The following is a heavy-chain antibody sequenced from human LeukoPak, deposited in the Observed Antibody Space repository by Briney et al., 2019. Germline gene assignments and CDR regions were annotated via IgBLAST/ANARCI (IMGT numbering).Heavy chain of an antibody. CDR3: TTYYDYVWGSYPLWSGDNNWFDP. Sequence: GGSPRLSCAASGFTFSNAWMSWVRQAPGKGLEWVGRIKSKTDGGTTDYAAPVKGRFTISRDDSKNTLYLQMNSLKTEDTAVYYCTTYYDYVWGSYPLWSGDNNWFDPWGQGTLVTVSS. J-gene: IGHJ5*02. CDR2: IKSKTDGGTT. CDR1: GFTFSNAW. D-gene: IGHD3-16*02. V-gene: IGHV3-15*01.